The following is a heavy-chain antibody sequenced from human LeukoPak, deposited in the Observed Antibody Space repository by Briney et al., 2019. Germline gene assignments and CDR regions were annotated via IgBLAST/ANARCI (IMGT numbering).Heavy chain of an antibody. Sequence: GGSLRLSCAASGFTFSSYEMNWVRQAPGKGLEWVSYISSSGSTIYYADSVKGRFTISRDNSKNTLYLQMNSLRAEDTAVYYCAKDGWLLNYFDYWGREPWSPSPQ. V-gene: IGHV3-48*03. D-gene: IGHD5-12*01. CDR1: GFTFSSYE. CDR3: AKDGWLLNYFDY. CDR2: ISSSGSTI. J-gene: IGHJ4*02.